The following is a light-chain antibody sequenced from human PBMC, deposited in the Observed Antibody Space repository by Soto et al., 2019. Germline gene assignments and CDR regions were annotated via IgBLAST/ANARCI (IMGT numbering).Light chain of an antibody. CDR3: QQRSNWLWT. CDR1: QSVSSY. Sequence: EIVLTQSPATLSLSPGERATLSCRASQSVSSYLAWYQQKPGQAPRLLIYDASNRATGIPARFSGSGSGTDFTLIISSLEPEDGAVYYCQQRSNWLWTFGQGTQVDIK. J-gene: IGKJ1*01. CDR2: DAS. V-gene: IGKV3-11*01.